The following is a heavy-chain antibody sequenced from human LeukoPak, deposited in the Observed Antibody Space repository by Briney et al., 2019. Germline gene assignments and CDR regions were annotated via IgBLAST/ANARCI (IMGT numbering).Heavy chain of an antibody. CDR3: AKERGFIAAAGQLDY. Sequence: GGSLRLSCAASGFTFGSYGMHWVRQAPGKGLEWVAFIRYDGSNKYYADSVKGRFTISRDNSKNTLYLQMNSLRAEDTAVYYCAKERGFIAAAGQLDYWGQGTLVTVSS. CDR1: GFTFGSYG. CDR2: IRYDGSNK. J-gene: IGHJ4*02. D-gene: IGHD6-13*01. V-gene: IGHV3-30*02.